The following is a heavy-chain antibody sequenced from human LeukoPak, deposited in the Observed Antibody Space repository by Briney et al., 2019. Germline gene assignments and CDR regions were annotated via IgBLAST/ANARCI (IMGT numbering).Heavy chain of an antibody. CDR2: ISYDGSNK. Sequence: GSLRLSCAASGFTFSSYAMHWVRQAPGKGLEWVAVISYDGSNKYYADSVKGRFTISRDNSKNTLYLQMNSLRAEDTAVYYCAGGGGSYYNWFDPWGQGTLVTVPS. V-gene: IGHV3-30*04. D-gene: IGHD1-26*01. CDR1: GFTFSSYA. J-gene: IGHJ5*02. CDR3: AGGGGSYYNWFDP.